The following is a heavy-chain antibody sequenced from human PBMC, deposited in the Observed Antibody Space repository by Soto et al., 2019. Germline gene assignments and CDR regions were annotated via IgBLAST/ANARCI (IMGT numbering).Heavy chain of an antibody. Sequence: PSETLSLTCTVSGGSISSYYWSWLRQPPGKGLEWIGYIHYGGSANYNPSLRSRVTISIDTSKNQFSLKLSSVAAADTAVYYCARGWGYSSGWLGYWGQGTLVTVSS. CDR1: GGSISSYY. CDR3: ARGWGYSSGWLGY. CDR2: IHYGGSA. D-gene: IGHD6-19*01. J-gene: IGHJ4*02. V-gene: IGHV4-59*01.